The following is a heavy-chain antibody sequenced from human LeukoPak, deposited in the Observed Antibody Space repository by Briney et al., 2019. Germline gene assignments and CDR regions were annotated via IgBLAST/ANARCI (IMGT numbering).Heavy chain of an antibody. CDR2: IYYSGST. CDR3: ARDRAVAGTYYFDY. J-gene: IGHJ4*02. Sequence: SETLYLTCTVSGGSISSYYWSWIRQPPGKGLEWIGYIYYSGSTNYNPSLKSRVTISVDTSKNQFSLKLSSVAAADTAVYYCARDRAVAGTYYFDYWGQGTLVTVSS. V-gene: IGHV4-59*01. D-gene: IGHD6-19*01. CDR1: GGSISSYY.